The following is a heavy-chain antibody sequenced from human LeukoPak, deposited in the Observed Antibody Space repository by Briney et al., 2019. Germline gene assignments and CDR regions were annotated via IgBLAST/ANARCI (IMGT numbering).Heavy chain of an antibody. J-gene: IGHJ4*02. CDR1: GGSFSGYY. CDR3: ARWGILSSLDY. Sequence: PSETLSLTCAVYGGSFSGYYWSWIRQPPGKGLEWIGEINHSGSTNYNPSLKSRVTISVDTSKNQFSLKLSSVTAADTAVYYCARWGILSSLDYWGQGTLVTVSS. V-gene: IGHV4-34*01. D-gene: IGHD3-16*01. CDR2: INHSGST.